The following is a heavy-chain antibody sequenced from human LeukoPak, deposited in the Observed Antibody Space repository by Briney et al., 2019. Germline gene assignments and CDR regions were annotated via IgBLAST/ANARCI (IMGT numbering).Heavy chain of an antibody. Sequence: PSETLSLTCTVSGDSISSSSDYWGWIRQPPGKGLEWIGYIYYSGSTNYNPSLKSRVTISVDTSKNQFSLKLSSVTAADTAVYYCARLHTWELLRGDWFDPWGQGTLVTVSS. V-gene: IGHV4-61*05. D-gene: IGHD1-26*01. CDR1: GDSISSSSDY. CDR3: ARLHTWELLRGDWFDP. CDR2: IYYSGST. J-gene: IGHJ5*02.